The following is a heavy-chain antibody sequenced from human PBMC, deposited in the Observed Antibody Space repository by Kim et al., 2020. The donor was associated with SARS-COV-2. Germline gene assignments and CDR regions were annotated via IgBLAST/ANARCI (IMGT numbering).Heavy chain of an antibody. J-gene: IGHJ4*02. V-gene: IGHV3-7*01. Sequence: YYVDSVKGRFTISRDNAKNSLYLQMNSLRAEDTAVYYCARDDTTVTTFDYWGQGTLVTVSS. CDR3: ARDDTTVTTFDY. D-gene: IGHD4-17*01.